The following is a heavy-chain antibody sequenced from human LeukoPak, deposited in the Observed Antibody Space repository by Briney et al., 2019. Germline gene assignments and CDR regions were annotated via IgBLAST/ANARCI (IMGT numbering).Heavy chain of an antibody. CDR2: IYYSGST. Sequence: KPSETLSLTCTVSGGSISSYYWSWIRQPPGKGLEWIGYIYYSGSTNYNPSLKSRVTISVDTSKNQFSLKLSSVTAADTAVYYCARDSSDSPYYYYYYMDVWGKGTTVTVSS. CDR1: GGSISSYY. CDR3: ARDSSDSPYYYYYYMDV. D-gene: IGHD2-15*01. J-gene: IGHJ6*03. V-gene: IGHV4-59*01.